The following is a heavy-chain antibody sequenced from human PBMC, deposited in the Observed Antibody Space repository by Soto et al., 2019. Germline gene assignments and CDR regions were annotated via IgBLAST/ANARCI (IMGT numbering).Heavy chain of an antibody. V-gene: IGHV3-7*01. D-gene: IGHD2-15*01. CDR3: ARDFYGGFSYGPGDN. Sequence: WGSLRLSCVASGFTFWGDWMSWCRQAPGKGLEWVANIKQDGSAKQYLDSVRGRFTISRDNSKNSVYLQMNSLRAEDTALYYCARDFYGGFSYGPGDNWGQGTLVTVSS. CDR1: GFTFWGDW. J-gene: IGHJ4*02. CDR2: IKQDGSAK.